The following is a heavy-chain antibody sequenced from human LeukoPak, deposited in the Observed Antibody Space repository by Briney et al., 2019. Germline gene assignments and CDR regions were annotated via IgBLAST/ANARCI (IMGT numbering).Heavy chain of an antibody. V-gene: IGHV4-34*01. Sequence: SETLSLTCAVYGVSFSGYYWSWIRQPPGKGLEWIGEINHSGSTNYNPSLKSRVTISVDTSKNQFSLKLSSVTAADTAVYYCAAGEEEYSSSSTRLGFDYWGRGTLVTVSS. CDR1: GVSFSGYY. CDR2: INHSGST. D-gene: IGHD6-6*01. CDR3: AAGEEEYSSSSTRLGFDY. J-gene: IGHJ4*02.